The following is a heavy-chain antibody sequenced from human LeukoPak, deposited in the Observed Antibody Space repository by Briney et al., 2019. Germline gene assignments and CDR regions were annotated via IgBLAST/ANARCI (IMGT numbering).Heavy chain of an antibody. J-gene: IGHJ3*01. CDR3: ARERRELRGDAFDV. D-gene: IGHD1-7*01. CDR1: GDSFGSYY. Sequence: SETLSLTCTVSGDSFGSYYWTWIRQPAGKGLEWIGRIYSSGNTNYNPSLKSRVTMSIDTSKNQFSLTLSSVTAADTAVYYCARERRELRGDAFDVWGQGTMVTVSS. V-gene: IGHV4-4*07. CDR2: IYSSGNT.